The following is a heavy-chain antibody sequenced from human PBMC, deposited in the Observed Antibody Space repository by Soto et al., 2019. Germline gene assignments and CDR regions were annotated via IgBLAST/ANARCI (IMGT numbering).Heavy chain of an antibody. V-gene: IGHV3-11*01. CDR2: ISSSGSTI. D-gene: IGHD3-9*01. Sequence: QVQLVESGGGLVKPGGSLRLSCAASGFTFSDYYMSWIRQAPGKGLEWVSYISSSGSTIYYADSVKGRFTISRDNAKNSLYLQMNSLRAEDTAVYYCARAGRFYDILTGYYNGEGMDVWGQGTTVTVSS. J-gene: IGHJ6*02. CDR1: GFTFSDYY. CDR3: ARAGRFYDILTGYYNGEGMDV.